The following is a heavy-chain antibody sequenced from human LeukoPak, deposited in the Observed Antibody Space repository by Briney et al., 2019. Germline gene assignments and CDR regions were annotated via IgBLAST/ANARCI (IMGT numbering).Heavy chain of an antibody. J-gene: IGHJ4*02. V-gene: IGHV3-21*01. CDR3: ARGGAPVVPAAMDCDY. Sequence: GGSLRLSCAASGFTFSSYSMNWVRQAPGKGLEWVSSISSSSSYIYYADSVKGRFTISRDNAKNSLYLQMNSLRAEDTAVYYCARGGAPVVPAAMDCDYWGQGTLVTVSS. CDR2: ISSSSSYI. CDR1: GFTFSSYS. D-gene: IGHD2-2*01.